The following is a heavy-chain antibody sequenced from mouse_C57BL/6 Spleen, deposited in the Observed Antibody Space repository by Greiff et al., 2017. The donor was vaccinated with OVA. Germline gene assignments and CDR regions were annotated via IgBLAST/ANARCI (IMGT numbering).Heavy chain of an antibody. D-gene: IGHD2-4*01. CDR1: GFSLTSYG. CDR2: IWSGGST. J-gene: IGHJ4*01. Sequence: QVQLQQSGPGLVQPSQSLSITCTVSGFSLTSYGVHWVRQSPGKGLEWLGVIWSGGSTDYNAAFISRLSISKDNSKSQVFFKMNSLQADDTAIYYCARNYDYDGESFYYSMDYWGQGTSVTVSS. CDR3: ARNYDYDGESFYYSMDY. V-gene: IGHV2-2*01.